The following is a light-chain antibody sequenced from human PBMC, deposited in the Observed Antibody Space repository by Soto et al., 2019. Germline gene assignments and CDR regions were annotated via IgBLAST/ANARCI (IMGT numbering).Light chain of an antibody. V-gene: IGKV1-9*01. CDR3: QQYNSYPWT. CDR2: KAS. CDR1: QGISSY. J-gene: IGKJ1*01. Sequence: IQLTQSPSSLSASVGDRVTITCRASQGISSYLAWYQQKPGKAPKLLIYKASTLKSGVPSRFSGSGSGTEFTLTISSLQPDDFATYYCQQYNSYPWTFGQGTKVDIK.